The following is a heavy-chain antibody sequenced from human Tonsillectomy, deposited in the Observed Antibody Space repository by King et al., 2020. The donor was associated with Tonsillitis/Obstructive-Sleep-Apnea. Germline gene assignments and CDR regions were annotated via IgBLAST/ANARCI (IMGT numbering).Heavy chain of an antibody. Sequence: VQLVESGGSLIQPGGSLRLSCAASGFTFSAYAMTWVRQAPGKGLEWGSAISSSSEDIFYADAVKGRFTISRDNSKYTLDLQMSSLRAEDTAVYYCARDPSRLIRGFFDSWGQGTLVTVSS. CDR2: ISSSSEDI. D-gene: IGHD3-10*01. CDR1: GFTFSAYA. J-gene: IGHJ4*02. V-gene: IGHV3-23*04. CDR3: ARDPSRLIRGFFDS.